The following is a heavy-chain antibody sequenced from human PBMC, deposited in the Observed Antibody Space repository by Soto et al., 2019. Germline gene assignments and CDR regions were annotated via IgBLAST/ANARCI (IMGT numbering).Heavy chain of an antibody. CDR1: GGSVSSGSFY. CDR2: IYYSGST. Sequence: SETLSLTCTASGGSVSSGSFYWSWIRQPPGKGLEWIGYIYYSGSTNYNPSLKSRVTISVDTSKNQFSLKLSSVTAADTAVYYCARVKYDDIGYYLDHWGQGTLVTVSS. D-gene: IGHD3-22*01. J-gene: IGHJ4*02. V-gene: IGHV4-61*01. CDR3: ARVKYDDIGYYLDH.